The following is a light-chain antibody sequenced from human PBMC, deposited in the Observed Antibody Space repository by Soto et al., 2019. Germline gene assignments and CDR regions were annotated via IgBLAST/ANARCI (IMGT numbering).Light chain of an antibody. Sequence: QSDLTQPASVSGSPGQSITFSCTGTSSDVGAYNLVSWYQQHPGKVPKLILFEVNKRPSGVSGRFSGSKSGNKASLTISGLQAEDEADYYCCSFTSSNTHVFGTGTKV. CDR3: CSFTSSNTHV. CDR1: SSDVGAYNL. V-gene: IGLV2-23*02. J-gene: IGLJ1*01. CDR2: EVN.